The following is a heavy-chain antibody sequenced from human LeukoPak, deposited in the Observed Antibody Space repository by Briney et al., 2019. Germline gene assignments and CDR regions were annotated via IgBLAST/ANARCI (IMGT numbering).Heavy chain of an antibody. D-gene: IGHD6-25*01. CDR1: VYTFTGYY. V-gene: IGHV1-2*02. CDR3: ARESGMAIAAPFGY. J-gene: IGHJ4*02. CDR2: INPNSGGT. Sequence: AAVKVSCKASVYTFTGYYMHWVRQAPGQGLEWVGWINPNSGGTNYAQKFQGRVTMTRATSISTAYMELSRMRADDTAAYSSARESGMAIAAPFGYWGQGTLVTVSS.